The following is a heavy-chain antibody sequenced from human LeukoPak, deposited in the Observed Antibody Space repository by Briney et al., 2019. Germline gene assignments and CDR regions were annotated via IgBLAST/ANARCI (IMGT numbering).Heavy chain of an antibody. Sequence: SETLSPTYAVSGGSISPSYWSWIRQTPGKGLEWIGYILYSGTTTNYNPSLKSRVTISVDTSKNQFYLKLSSVTAADTAVYYCAQVGDWNVLVYWGQGTLVTVSS. CDR2: ILYSGTT. CDR1: GGSISPSY. CDR3: AQVGDWNVLVY. J-gene: IGHJ4*02. V-gene: IGHV4-59*01. D-gene: IGHD1-1*01.